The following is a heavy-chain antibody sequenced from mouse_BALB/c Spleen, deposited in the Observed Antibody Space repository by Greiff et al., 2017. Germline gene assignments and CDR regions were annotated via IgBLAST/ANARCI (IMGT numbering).Heavy chain of an antibody. D-gene: IGHD2-1*01. V-gene: IGHV3-6*02. Sequence: DVKLQESGPGLVKPSQSLSLTCSVTGYSITSGYYWNWIRQFPGNKLEWMGYISYDGSNNYNPSLKNRISITRDTSKNQFFLKLNSVTTEDTATYYCASLNGNYVFDYWGQGTTLTVSS. CDR2: ISYDGSN. J-gene: IGHJ2*01. CDR3: ASLNGNYVFDY. CDR1: GYSITSGYY.